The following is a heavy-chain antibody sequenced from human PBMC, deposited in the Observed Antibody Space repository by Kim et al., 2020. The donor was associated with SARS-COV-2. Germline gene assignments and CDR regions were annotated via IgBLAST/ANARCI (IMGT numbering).Heavy chain of an antibody. Sequence: SEILSLTCAVSGGSISSSNWWSWVRQPPGKGLEWIGEIYHSGSTNYNPSLKSRVTISVDKSKNQFSLKLISVTAADTAVYYCARARFITIFGVVITGAFDYWGQGTLVTVSS. J-gene: IGHJ4*02. CDR1: GGSISSSNW. CDR2: IYHSGST. D-gene: IGHD3-3*01. CDR3: ARARFITIFGVVITGAFDY. V-gene: IGHV4-4*02.